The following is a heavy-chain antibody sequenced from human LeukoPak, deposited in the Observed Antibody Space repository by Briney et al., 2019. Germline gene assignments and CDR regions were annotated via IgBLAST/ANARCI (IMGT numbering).Heavy chain of an antibody. Sequence: ASVKVSCKASGYTFTTYEINWVRQATGQGLEWMGWMNPNSGNTGYAQKFQGRVTMTRNTSISTAYMELSSLRSEDTAVYYCARGPNKSDGGNSGSAWFDPWGQGTLVTVSS. D-gene: IGHD4-23*01. CDR1: GYTFTTYE. CDR3: ARGPNKSDGGNSGSAWFDP. V-gene: IGHV1-8*01. CDR2: MNPNSGNT. J-gene: IGHJ5*02.